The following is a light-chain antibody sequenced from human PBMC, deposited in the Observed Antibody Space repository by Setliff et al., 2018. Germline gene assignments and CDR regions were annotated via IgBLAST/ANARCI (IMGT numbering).Light chain of an antibody. Sequence: QSVLTQPPSVSGAPGQRVTISCTGSSSNIGAGYDVHWYQQLPGTAPKLLIYGNSNRPSEVPDRFSGSKSGTSASLAITGLQAEDEADYYCCSFTTTGTYVFGVGTKVTVL. V-gene: IGLV1-40*01. CDR2: GNS. CDR1: SSNIGAGYD. CDR3: CSFTTTGTYV. J-gene: IGLJ1*01.